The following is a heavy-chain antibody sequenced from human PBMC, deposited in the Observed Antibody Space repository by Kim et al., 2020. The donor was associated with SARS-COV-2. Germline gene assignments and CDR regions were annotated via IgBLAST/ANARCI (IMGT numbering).Heavy chain of an antibody. D-gene: IGHD6-13*01. V-gene: IGHV1-24*01. Sequence: YAQTFQSRVTMTEDTATDTAYMELSSLRSEDTAVYYCAGVAAAGAGWFDPWGQGTLVTVSS. J-gene: IGHJ5*02. CDR3: AGVAAAGAGWFDP.